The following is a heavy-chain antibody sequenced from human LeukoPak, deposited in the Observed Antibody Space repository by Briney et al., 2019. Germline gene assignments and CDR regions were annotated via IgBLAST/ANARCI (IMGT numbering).Heavy chain of an antibody. V-gene: IGHV3-33*01. CDR2: IWYDGSDK. Sequence: PGGSLRLSCAAPGFIFSSHDMHWVRQAPGKGLEWVAIIWYDGSDKYYADSVKGRFTISRDNSKNTLYLQMNSLRAEDTAVYYCARRMGSLMDVWGQGTTVIVSS. CDR1: GFIFSSHD. D-gene: IGHD5-24*01. CDR3: ARRMGSLMDV. J-gene: IGHJ6*02.